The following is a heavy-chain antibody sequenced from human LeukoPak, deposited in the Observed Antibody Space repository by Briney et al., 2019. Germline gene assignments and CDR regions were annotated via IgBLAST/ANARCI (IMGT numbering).Heavy chain of an antibody. V-gene: IGHV1-8*01. J-gene: IGHJ4*02. Sequence: ASVKVSCKASGYTFTSYDINWVRQATGQGLEWMGWMNPNGGNTGYAQKFQGRVTMTSNTSISTAYMEVTSLKSEDTAVYYCARGAPGSYCSGGSCPYFDFWGQGTLATVSS. D-gene: IGHD2-15*01. CDR2: MNPNGGNT. CDR3: ARGAPGSYCSGGSCPYFDF. CDR1: GYTFTSYD.